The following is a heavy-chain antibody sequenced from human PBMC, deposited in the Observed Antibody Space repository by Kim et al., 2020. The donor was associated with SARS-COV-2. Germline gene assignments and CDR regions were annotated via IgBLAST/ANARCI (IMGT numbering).Heavy chain of an antibody. J-gene: IGHJ5*02. CDR2: IKQDGSEK. D-gene: IGHD3-16*01. CDR3: ARDWGRYPRWFDP. CDR1: GFSISTYW. Sequence: GGSLRLSCAVSGFSISTYWMNWVRQAPGKGLEWVANIKQDGSEKYYLDSGKGRFTISRDNTRNSLYLQMHSLRAEDTAVYYCARDWGRYPRWFDPWGQGTLVTVPS. V-gene: IGHV3-7*01.